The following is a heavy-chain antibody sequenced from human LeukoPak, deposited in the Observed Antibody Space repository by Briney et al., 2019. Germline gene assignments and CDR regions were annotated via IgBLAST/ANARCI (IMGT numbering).Heavy chain of an antibody. CDR1: GYSISSGSY. D-gene: IGHD2-2*01. CDR3: ASRYCSSTSCYPTGDWFDP. Sequence: SETLSLTCTVSGYSISSGSYWGWIRQPPGKGLEWIGSIYYSGSTYYNPSLKSRVTISVDTSKNQFSLKLSSVTAADTAVYYCASRYCSSTSCYPTGDWFDPLGPGNPGHRLL. CDR2: IYYSGST. J-gene: IGHJ5*02. V-gene: IGHV4-38-2*02.